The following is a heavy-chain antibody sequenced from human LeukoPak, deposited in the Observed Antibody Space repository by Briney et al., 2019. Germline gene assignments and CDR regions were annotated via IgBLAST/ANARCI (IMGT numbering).Heavy chain of an antibody. CDR3: ARDFSEYDILTGVFDY. Sequence: SVKVSCKASGGTFSSYAISWVRQAPGQGLEWMGRIIPILGIANYAQKFQGRVTITADKSTSTAYMELSSLRSEDTAVYYCARDFSEYDILTGVFDYWGQGTLVTVSS. V-gene: IGHV1-69*04. CDR1: GGTFSSYA. CDR2: IIPILGIA. J-gene: IGHJ4*02. D-gene: IGHD3-9*01.